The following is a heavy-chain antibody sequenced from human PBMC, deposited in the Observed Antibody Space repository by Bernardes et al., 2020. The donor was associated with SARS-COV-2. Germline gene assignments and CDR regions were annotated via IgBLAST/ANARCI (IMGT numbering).Heavy chain of an antibody. Sequence: VKVSCKTSGYTFTMYTITWVRQAPGQGLEWMGWISTYNGDTKIAQKFQDRVSMTTDTSTSSAYMELRSLRGDDTAVYYCAKDRGSVRTGFDYWGQGTLVTVSS. V-gene: IGHV1-18*04. D-gene: IGHD1-1*01. CDR1: GYTFTMYT. CDR2: ISTYNGDT. CDR3: AKDRGSVRTGFDY. J-gene: IGHJ4*02.